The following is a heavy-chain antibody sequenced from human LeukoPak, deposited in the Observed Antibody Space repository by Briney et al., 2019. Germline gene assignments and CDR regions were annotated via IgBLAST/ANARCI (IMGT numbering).Heavy chain of an antibody. CDR1: GFTFSNYA. CDR3: AKAVVPAAPFDY. Sequence: GFLRLSCAASGFTFSNYAMTWVRQAPGKGLEWVSGISNRGDITYYADSVKGRFTISRDNSKNTLYLQMNSLRAEDTAVYYCAKAVVPAAPFDYWGQGTLVTVSS. J-gene: IGHJ4*02. CDR2: ISNRGDIT. V-gene: IGHV3-23*01. D-gene: IGHD2-2*01.